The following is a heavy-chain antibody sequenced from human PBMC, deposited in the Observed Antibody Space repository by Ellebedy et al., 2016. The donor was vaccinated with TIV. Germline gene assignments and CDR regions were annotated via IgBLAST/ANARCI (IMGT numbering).Heavy chain of an antibody. J-gene: IGHJ4*02. D-gene: IGHD1-26*01. V-gene: IGHV3-74*01. CDR3: ANIQGAMI. CDR1: EFTFSSYW. Sequence: GESLKISXAASEFTFSSYWMHWVRQAPGKGLVWVSRINSDGSNTNYADSVKGRFTISRDNAKNTLYLQMNSLRAEDTAVYYCANIQGAMIWGQGILVTVSS. CDR2: INSDGSNT.